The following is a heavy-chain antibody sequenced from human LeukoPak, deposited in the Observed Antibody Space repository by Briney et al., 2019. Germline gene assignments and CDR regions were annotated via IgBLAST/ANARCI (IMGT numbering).Heavy chain of an antibody. J-gene: IGHJ4*02. D-gene: IGHD1-26*01. CDR3: ARDLFPVGY. CDR2: IYYSGST. Sequence: NSSETLSLTCTVSGGSISSYYWSWIRQPPGKGLEWIGYIYYSGSTNYNPSLKSRVTISVDTSKNQFSLKLSSVTAADTAVYYCARDLFPVGYWGQGTLVTVSS. CDR1: GGSISSYY. V-gene: IGHV4-59*01.